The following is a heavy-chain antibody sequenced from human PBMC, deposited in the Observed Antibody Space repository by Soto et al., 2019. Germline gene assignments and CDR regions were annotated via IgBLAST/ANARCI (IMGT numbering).Heavy chain of an antibody. V-gene: IGHV3-23*01. Sequence: EVQLLASGGGLVQPGGSLRLSCAASGFTFSSHVMSWVRQAPGKGLEWVSAASARNSNTYYADSVKGRFTISRDNSKSTVYLQLDSLRVEDTAVYHCAKDETSHGPRGDSSSWYGWFDPWGQGPLVVVSS. CDR1: GFTFSSHV. CDR2: ASARNSNT. CDR3: AKDETSHGPRGDSSSWYGWFDP. D-gene: IGHD6-13*01. J-gene: IGHJ5*02.